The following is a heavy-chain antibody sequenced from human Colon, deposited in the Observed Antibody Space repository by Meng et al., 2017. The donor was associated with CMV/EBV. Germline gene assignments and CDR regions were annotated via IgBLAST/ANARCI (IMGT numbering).Heavy chain of an antibody. CDR1: GYSFASYD. CDR3: ARGNSWFVY. CDR2: MDPGSGNS. V-gene: IGHV1-8*01. Sequence: QVQLVQSGAEVKTPGASVKVSCKASGYSFASYDLNWVRLTDGQGLEWVAWMDPGSGNSTHAQRLQGRITLTRDTSTTTAYMELTNLRSEDTAVYFCARGNSWFVYWGQGTLVTVSS. J-gene: IGHJ4*02. D-gene: IGHD3-10*01.